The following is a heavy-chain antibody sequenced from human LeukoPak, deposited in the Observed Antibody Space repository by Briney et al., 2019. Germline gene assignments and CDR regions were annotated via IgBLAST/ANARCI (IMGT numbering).Heavy chain of an antibody. CDR1: GYTFTSYG. J-gene: IGHJ6*02. V-gene: IGHV1-18*01. Sequence: GASVKVSCKASGYTFTSYGISWVRQAPGQGLEWMGWISAYNGNTNYAQKLQGRVTMTTDTSTSTAYMELRSLRSDDTAVCYCARVGYIAAAGYYYYYYGMDVWGQGTTVTVSS. CDR2: ISAYNGNT. CDR3: ARVGYIAAAGYYYYYYGMDV. D-gene: IGHD6-13*01.